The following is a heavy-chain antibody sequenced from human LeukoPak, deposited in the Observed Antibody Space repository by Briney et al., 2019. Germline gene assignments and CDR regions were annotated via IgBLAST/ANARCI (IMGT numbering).Heavy chain of an antibody. CDR2: IYYSGST. V-gene: IGHV4-4*02. J-gene: IGHJ4*02. D-gene: IGHD4-23*01. CDR3: AGVSIGGSIDY. CDR1: GGSISSSNW. Sequence: SETLSLTCAVSGGSISSSNWWSWVRQPPGKGLEWIGYIYYSGSTYYNPSLKSRVTISVDTSKNQFSLKLSSVTAADTAEYYCAGVSIGGSIDYWGQGTLVTVSS.